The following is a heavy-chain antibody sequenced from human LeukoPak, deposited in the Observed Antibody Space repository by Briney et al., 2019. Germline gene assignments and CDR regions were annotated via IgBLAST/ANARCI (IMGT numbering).Heavy chain of an antibody. CDR1: GFTFNDYG. CDR3: TRGLGSSWYGPRDH. CDR2: INWNADTT. Sequence: GGSLRLSCAASGFTFNDYGMSWVRQVPGKGLEWVSGINWNADTTWYGDSLKGRFTISRDNAKNSLYLQMNTLRAEDTAVYYCTRGLGSSWYGPRDHWGQGTLVTVSS. J-gene: IGHJ4*02. V-gene: IGHV3-20*04. D-gene: IGHD6-13*01.